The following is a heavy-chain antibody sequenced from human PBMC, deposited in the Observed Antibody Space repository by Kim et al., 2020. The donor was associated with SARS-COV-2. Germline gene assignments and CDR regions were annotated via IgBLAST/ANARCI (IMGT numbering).Heavy chain of an antibody. J-gene: IGHJ6*02. CDR3: ARFLELWFGELLIGPKDYYGMDV. CDR2: INAGNGNT. Sequence: ASVKVSCKASGYTFTSYAMHWVRQAPGQRLEWMGWINAGNGNTKYSQKFQGRVTITRDTSASTAYMELSSLRSEDTAVYYCARFLELWFGELLIGPKDYYGMDVWGQGTTVTVSS. CDR1: GYTFTSYA. V-gene: IGHV1-3*01. D-gene: IGHD3-10*01.